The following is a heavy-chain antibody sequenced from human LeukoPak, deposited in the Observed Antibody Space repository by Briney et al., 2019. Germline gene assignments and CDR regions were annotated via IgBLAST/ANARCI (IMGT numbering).Heavy chain of an antibody. CDR1: GGSISSSSYS. CDR2: IYYSGST. D-gene: IGHD3-10*01. V-gene: IGHV4-39*07. Sequence: SETLSLTCSVSGGSISSSSYSWGWIRQPPGKELEWIGTIYYSGSTYYNPSLKSRVTISVDTSKNQFSLKLSSVTAADTAVYYCARRGYYGSGRFDPWGQGTLVTVSS. CDR3: ARRGYYGSGRFDP. J-gene: IGHJ5*02.